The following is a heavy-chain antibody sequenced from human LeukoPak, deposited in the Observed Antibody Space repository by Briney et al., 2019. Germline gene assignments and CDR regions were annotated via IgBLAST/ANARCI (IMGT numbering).Heavy chain of an antibody. Sequence: SETLSLTCTVAGGSISSHYWSWIRQPPGKGVGRIGYIYYSGRTNYSPSRQRRATISVDKSKNQFPLELSSVTAADAAVYYCARAYCDSTTCYSIPFDYWGQGTLVTVSS. CDR2: IYYSGRT. D-gene: IGHD2-2*02. CDR3: ARAYCDSTTCYSIPFDY. V-gene: IGHV4-59*11. CDR1: GGSISSHY. J-gene: IGHJ4*02.